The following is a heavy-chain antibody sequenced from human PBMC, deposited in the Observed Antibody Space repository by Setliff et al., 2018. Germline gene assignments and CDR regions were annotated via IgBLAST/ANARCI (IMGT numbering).Heavy chain of an antibody. D-gene: IGHD6-19*01. V-gene: IGHV4-39*07. CDR2: IYHSGST. CDR3: AREQWLDPPGYYYMDV. Sequence: ASETLSLTCTVSGGSISSSSYYWGWIRQPPGKGLEWIGSIYHSGSTYYNPSLKSRVTISVDTSKNQFSLKLSSVTAADTAVYYCAREQWLDPPGYYYMDVWAKGTTVTVSS. CDR1: GGSISSSSYY. J-gene: IGHJ6*03.